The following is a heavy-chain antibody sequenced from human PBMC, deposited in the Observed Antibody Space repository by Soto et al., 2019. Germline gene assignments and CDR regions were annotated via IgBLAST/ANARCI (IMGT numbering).Heavy chain of an antibody. J-gene: IGHJ6*02. D-gene: IGHD1-26*01. V-gene: IGHV3-30*18. CDR1: GFTFSSYG. CDR2: ISYDGSNK. CDR3: AKDGREYYYYGMDV. Sequence: QVQLVESGGGVVQPGRSLRLSCAASGFTFSSYGMHWVRQAPGKGLEWVAVISYDGSNKYYADSVQGRFTISRDNSKNTLYLQMNSLRAEDTAGYYCAKDGREYYYYGMDVWGQGTTVTVSS.